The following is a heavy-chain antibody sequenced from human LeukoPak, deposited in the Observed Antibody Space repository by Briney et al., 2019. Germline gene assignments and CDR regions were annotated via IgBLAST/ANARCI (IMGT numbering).Heavy chain of an antibody. CDR2: IYTSGST. CDR3: ARVSDLGDWYFDL. CDR1: GGSISSYY. Sequence: SETLSLTCSVTGGSISSYYYRSWIRQPAGKGLEWIGRIYTSGSTKYNPSLKSRVTMSVDTSKNQLSLKLSSVTAADTAVYYCARVSDLGDWYFDLWGRGTLVTVSS. D-gene: IGHD1-26*01. V-gene: IGHV4-4*07. J-gene: IGHJ2*01.